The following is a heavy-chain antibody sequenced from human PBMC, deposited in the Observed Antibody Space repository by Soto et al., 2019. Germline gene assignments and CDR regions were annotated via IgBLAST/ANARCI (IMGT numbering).Heavy chain of an antibody. CDR3: AKSYSSSWPYYRSYGLDV. J-gene: IGHJ6*02. V-gene: IGHV3-30*18. CDR2: MSYDGRQK. CDR1: GFSFSSYG. D-gene: IGHD6-13*01. Sequence: QVQLVESGGGVVQPGRSLRLSFAASGFSFSSYGMNWVRQAPGKGLEWVAVMSYDGRQKYYADSVKDRFVISRDNSKNTLYLQLNSLRAEDTDVYYCAKSYSSSWPYYRSYGLDVWGQGTTVTV.